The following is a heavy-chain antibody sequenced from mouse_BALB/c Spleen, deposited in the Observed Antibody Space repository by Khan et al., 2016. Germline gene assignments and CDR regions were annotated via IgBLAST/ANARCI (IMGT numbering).Heavy chain of an antibody. CDR1: GFSLTGYG. CDR3: ASDRDGYSYSMSY. Sequence: QVQLKESGPGLVAPSQSLSITCTVSGFSLTGYGVNWVRQPPGQGLEWLGMIWGDGSTDYNSAHKSRLSISKDNSPSPASFKLNSLLTDDTASYYCASDRDGYSYSMSYWGQGTAVTVSS. V-gene: IGHV2-6-7*01. CDR2: IWGDGST. J-gene: IGHJ4*01. D-gene: IGHD2-3*01.